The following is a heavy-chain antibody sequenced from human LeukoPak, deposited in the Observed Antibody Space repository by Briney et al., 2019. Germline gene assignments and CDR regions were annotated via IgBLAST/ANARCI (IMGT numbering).Heavy chain of an antibody. D-gene: IGHD2-8*01. CDR3: AKDRSIVLMVYAIDY. CDR2: INHSGTT. J-gene: IGHJ4*02. Sequence: KTSETLSLTCAVYGGSLSGSYWSWIRQPPGKGLEWIGEINHSGTTNYNPSLKSRVTMSVDTSKNQLSLKLRSVTAADAAVYYCAKDRSIVLMVYAIDYWGQGTLVTVSS. V-gene: IGHV4-34*01. CDR1: GGSLSGSY.